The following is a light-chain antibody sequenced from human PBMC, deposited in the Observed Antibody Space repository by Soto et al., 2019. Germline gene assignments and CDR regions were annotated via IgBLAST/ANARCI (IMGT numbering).Light chain of an antibody. CDR2: EAS. Sequence: DIQMTQSPSTLSASVGDRVTITCRASQSIHNRVAWYQQKLGKAPRLLIYEASTLDGGVSPRFSGSVSGAEFTLTISSLQPDDFATYHCQQDSTYWTFGQGTKVELK. CDR3: QQDSTYWT. V-gene: IGKV1-5*03. J-gene: IGKJ1*01. CDR1: QSIHNR.